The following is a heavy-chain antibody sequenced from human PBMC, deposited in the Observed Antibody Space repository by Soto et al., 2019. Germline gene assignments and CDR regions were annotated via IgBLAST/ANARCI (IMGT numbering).Heavy chain of an antibody. Sequence: QVQLQESGPGLVKPSQTLSLTCTVSGGSISSGGYYWSWLRQHPGKGLEWIGYMNYSGSTYYNPSLTCRVTISVDTPKNQSSRKLSSVTAADTAVYYCARAPLNCGQGTLVTVSS. J-gene: IGHJ4*02. CDR1: GGSISSGGYY. CDR3: ARAPLN. CDR2: MNYSGST. V-gene: IGHV4-31*03.